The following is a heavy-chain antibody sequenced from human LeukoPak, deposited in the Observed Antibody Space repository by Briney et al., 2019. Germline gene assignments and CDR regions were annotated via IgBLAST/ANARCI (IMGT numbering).Heavy chain of an antibody. CDR3: ARYIWGSYPTFEDY. D-gene: IGHD3-16*02. CDR1: GGPISISNYY. J-gene: IGHJ4*02. V-gene: IGHV4-39*07. CDR2: FYYSGSS. Sequence: SETLSLTCAVSGGPISISNYYWGWIRQPPGKGLEWIGSFYYSGSSYYNPSLKSRVTISVDTSKNQFSLKLSSVTAADTAVYYCARYIWGSYPTFEDYWGQGTLVTVSS.